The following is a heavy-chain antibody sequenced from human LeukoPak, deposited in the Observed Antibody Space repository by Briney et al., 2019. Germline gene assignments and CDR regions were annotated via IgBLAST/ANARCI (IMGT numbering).Heavy chain of an antibody. D-gene: IGHD3-10*01. Sequence: QPGRSLRLSCTASGFTFGDYAMSWFRQAPGKGLEWVGFIRSKAYGGTTEYAASVKGRFTISRDDSKSIAYLQMNSLKTEDTAVYYCTRGSITLVRGVIITTAVFDYWGQGTLVTVSS. V-gene: IGHV3-49*03. CDR3: TRGSITLVRGVIITTAVFDY. CDR1: GFTFGDYA. J-gene: IGHJ4*02. CDR2: IRSKAYGGTT.